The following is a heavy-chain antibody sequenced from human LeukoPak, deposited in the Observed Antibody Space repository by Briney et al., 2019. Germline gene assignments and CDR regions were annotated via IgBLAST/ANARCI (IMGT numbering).Heavy chain of an antibody. CDR2: ISGGGSRT. J-gene: IGHJ5*02. Sequence: PGGSLRLSCAASGFSFSNYAMTWVRQAPGKGLEWVSSISGGGSRTYYADSVKGRFTISRDNSKNTLYLQMNSLRADDTAVHYCAKGAGLGDNYFDPWGQGTLVTVSS. CDR1: GFSFSNYA. D-gene: IGHD3-16*01. CDR3: AKGAGLGDNYFDP. V-gene: IGHV3-23*01.